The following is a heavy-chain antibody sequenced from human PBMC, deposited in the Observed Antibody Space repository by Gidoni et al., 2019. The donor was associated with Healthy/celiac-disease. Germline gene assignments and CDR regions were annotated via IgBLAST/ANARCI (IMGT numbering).Heavy chain of an antibody. J-gene: IGHJ4*02. V-gene: IGHV3-23*01. D-gene: IGHD2-2*01. CDR3: AKGLPAADTGIFDF. CDR1: GFPFSTYA. CDR2: FSGRGGST. Sequence: EVQLLESGGGLVQPGGSLRLSCVASGFPFSTYAMNWVRQAPGKGLEWVSTFSGRGGSTHTADSLKGRFTISRDNSKSMLFLHLSTLRAEDTAIYYCAKGLPAADTGIFDFWGQGTLVTVSS.